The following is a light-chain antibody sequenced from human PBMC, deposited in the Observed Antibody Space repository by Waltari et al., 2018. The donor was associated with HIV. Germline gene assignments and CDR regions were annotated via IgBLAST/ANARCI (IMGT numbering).Light chain of an antibody. J-gene: IGLJ2*01. CDR3: CSYAGSSTLV. Sequence: QSALTQPASVSGSPGQSITISCTGTSSDVGSYNLVSWYQQHPGKAPKLMIYEVSNRSSGVSNRFSGSKSGNTASLTISGLQAEDEADYYCCSYAGSSTLVFGGGTKLTVL. CDR2: EVS. V-gene: IGLV2-23*02. CDR1: SSDVGSYNL.